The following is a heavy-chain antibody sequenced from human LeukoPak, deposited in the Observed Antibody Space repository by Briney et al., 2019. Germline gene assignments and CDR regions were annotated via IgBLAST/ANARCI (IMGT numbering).Heavy chain of an antibody. CDR1: GYIFTSYG. Sequence: ASVKVSCKASGYIFTSYGISWVRQAPGQGLEWMGWISAYNGNTNYAHKFQGRVTMTTDTSTSTAYMELRSLRSDDTAVYYCARDSPYSSSSLGFDYWGQGTLVTVSS. CDR3: ARDSPYSSSSLGFDY. V-gene: IGHV1-18*01. J-gene: IGHJ4*02. CDR2: ISAYNGNT. D-gene: IGHD6-13*01.